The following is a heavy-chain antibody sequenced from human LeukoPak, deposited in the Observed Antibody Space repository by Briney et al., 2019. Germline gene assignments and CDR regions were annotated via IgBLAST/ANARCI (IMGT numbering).Heavy chain of an antibody. CDR2: IYPGDSDT. Sequence: GESLKISCKGSGYSFSTYWIAWVRQMSGKGLEWMGIIYPGDSDTRYSRSFQGQFTISADKSISTAYLQWSSLKASDSAIYYCAGAAAGTAIDSWGQGTLVTVSS. J-gene: IGHJ4*02. CDR3: AGAAAGTAIDS. CDR1: GYSFSTYW. V-gene: IGHV5-51*01. D-gene: IGHD6-13*01.